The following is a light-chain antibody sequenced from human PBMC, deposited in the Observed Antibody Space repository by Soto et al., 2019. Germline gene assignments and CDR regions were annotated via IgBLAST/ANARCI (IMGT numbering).Light chain of an antibody. V-gene: IGKV4-1*01. J-gene: IGKJ2*01. CDR1: QSVLHSSNNKNY. CDR3: QQYYPSPV. CDR2: WAS. Sequence: DIAVTQSPDSLAVSLGERATIYCRSSQSVLHSSNNKNYLAWYQLKPGQPPKLLIYWASTRESGVPDRFSGSGSGTDFTLTITSLQAEDVAVYSCQQYYPSPVFGQGTRLEI.